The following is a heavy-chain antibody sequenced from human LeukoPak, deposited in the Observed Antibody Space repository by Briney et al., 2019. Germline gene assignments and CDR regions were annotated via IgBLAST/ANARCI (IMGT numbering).Heavy chain of an antibody. V-gene: IGHV1-8*02. J-gene: IGHJ5*02. Sequence: ASVKVSCKASGGTFSSYAINWVRQATGQGLEWMGWMNPNSGNTGYAQKFQGRVTTTRNTSISTAYMELSSLRSEDTAVYYCARVGDSSGWYNWFDPWGQGTLVTVSS. CDR2: MNPNSGNT. CDR1: GGTFSSYA. CDR3: ARVGDSSGWYNWFDP. D-gene: IGHD6-19*01.